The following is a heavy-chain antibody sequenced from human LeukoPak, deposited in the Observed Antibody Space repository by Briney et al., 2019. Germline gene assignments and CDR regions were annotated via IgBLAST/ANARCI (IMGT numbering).Heavy chain of an antibody. CDR1: GYTFIGFT. CDR2: INTNTGNP. Sequence: ASVKVSCKASGYTFIGFTLNWMRQAPGQGLEWMGWINTNTGNPTYAQGFTGRFVFSLDTSVSTAYLQISSLKAEDTAVYYCARDSSGYYDAFDIWGQGTMVTVSS. J-gene: IGHJ3*02. CDR3: ARDSSGYYDAFDI. D-gene: IGHD3-22*01. V-gene: IGHV7-4-1*02.